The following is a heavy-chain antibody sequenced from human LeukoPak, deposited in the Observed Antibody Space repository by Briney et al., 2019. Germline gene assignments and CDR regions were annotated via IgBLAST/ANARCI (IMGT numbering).Heavy chain of an antibody. CDR1: GGSISSGGYY. CDR3: ARGQAAAGKTNNWFDP. D-gene: IGHD6-13*01. V-gene: IGHV4-31*03. J-gene: IGHJ5*02. Sequence: PSETLSLTCTVSGGSISSGGYYWSWLRQHPGKGLEWIGYIYYSGSTYYHPSLKSRFTISVDTSKNQFSLKLSSVTAADTAVYYCARGQAAAGKTNNWFDPWGQGTLVTVSS. CDR2: IYYSGST.